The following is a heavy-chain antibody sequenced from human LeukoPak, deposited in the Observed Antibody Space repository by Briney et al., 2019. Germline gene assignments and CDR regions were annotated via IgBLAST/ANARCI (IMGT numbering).Heavy chain of an antibody. CDR1: GFTFSSYG. D-gene: IGHD6-13*01. J-gene: IGHJ5*02. CDR2: ISYDGSNK. V-gene: IGHV3-30*03. CDR3: AREGAVSGENWFDP. Sequence: GGSLRLSCAASGFTFSSYGMHWVRQAPGKGLEWVAVISYDGSNKYYADSVKGRFTISRDNSKNSLYLQMNTLRVEDTAVYYCAREGAVSGENWFDPWGQGTLVTVSS.